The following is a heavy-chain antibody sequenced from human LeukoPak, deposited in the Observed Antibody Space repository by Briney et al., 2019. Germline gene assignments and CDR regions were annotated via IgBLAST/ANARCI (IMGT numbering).Heavy chain of an antibody. CDR3: ARVTYYYDSSGYYHDAFDI. D-gene: IGHD3-22*01. J-gene: IGHJ3*02. Sequence: GGSVKVSCKASGGTFSSYAISWVRQAPGQGLEWMGRIIPIFGTANYAQKFQGRVTITTDGSTSTAYMELSSLRSEDTAVYYCARVTYYYDSSGYYHDAFDIWGQGTMVTVSS. CDR1: GGTFSSYA. V-gene: IGHV1-69*05. CDR2: IIPIFGTA.